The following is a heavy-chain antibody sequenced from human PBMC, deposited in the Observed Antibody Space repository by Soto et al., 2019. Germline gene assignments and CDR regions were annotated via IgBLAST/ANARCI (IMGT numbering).Heavy chain of an antibody. Sequence: GGSLRLSCAASGFTFSSYAMSWVRQAPGKGLEWVSIISGNGGSTYYADSVQGRFTISRDNSKNTLYVQMNSLRVEDTAVYYCAKIEYESSWYYSGMDVWGQGTKVTVSS. D-gene: IGHD6-13*01. CDR1: GFTFSSYA. CDR3: AKIEYESSWYYSGMDV. J-gene: IGHJ6*02. V-gene: IGHV3-23*01. CDR2: ISGNGGST.